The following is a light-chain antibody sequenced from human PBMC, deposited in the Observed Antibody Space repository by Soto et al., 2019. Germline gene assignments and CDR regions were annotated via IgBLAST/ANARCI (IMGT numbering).Light chain of an antibody. Sequence: DIHMTQSPSTVSASVGDRVTITCRASQPVNPWLAWHQQKPGKAPKVLIYKTSDLEHGVPSRFRGSRSGTEYTLNINSLRPGDFATYYGRQYYSRESFGQGTRGEV. CDR3: RQYYSRES. J-gene: IGKJ1*01. CDR2: KTS. V-gene: IGKV1-5*03. CDR1: QPVNPW.